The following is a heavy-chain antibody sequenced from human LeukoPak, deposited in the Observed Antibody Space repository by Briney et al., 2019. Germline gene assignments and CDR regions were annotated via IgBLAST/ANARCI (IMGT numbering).Heavy chain of an antibody. CDR1: RFTFSSYG. J-gene: IGHJ4*02. Sequence: GGSLRLSCAASRFTFSSYGMSWVRQAPGKGLEWVANIKQDGSEKYYVDSVKGRFTISRDNAKNSLSLQVNSLSAEDTAVYYCARSRSGYYEDYWGQGTLVTVSS. CDR3: ARSRSGYYEDY. CDR2: IKQDGSEK. D-gene: IGHD3-22*01. V-gene: IGHV3-7*01.